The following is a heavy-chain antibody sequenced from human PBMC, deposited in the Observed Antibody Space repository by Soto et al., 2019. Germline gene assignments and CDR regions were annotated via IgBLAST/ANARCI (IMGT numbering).Heavy chain of an antibody. J-gene: IGHJ4*02. Sequence: EVQLVESGGGLVQPGRSLRLSCAASGFTFDDYAMHWVRQAPGKGLEWVSGISCNSGSIGYADSVKGRITISRDNAKNSLYLQMNSLRAEDTALYYCAKDIVAGTTYVFGYWGQGTLVTVSS. CDR1: GFTFDDYA. CDR3: AKDIVAGTTYVFGY. D-gene: IGHD1-7*01. V-gene: IGHV3-9*01. CDR2: ISCNSGSI.